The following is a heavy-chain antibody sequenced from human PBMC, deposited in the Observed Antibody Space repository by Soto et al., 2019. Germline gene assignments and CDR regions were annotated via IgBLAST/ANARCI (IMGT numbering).Heavy chain of an antibody. CDR3: ARSGYSSSWYVDYYYYGMDV. D-gene: IGHD6-13*01. J-gene: IGHJ6*02. CDR1: GFTFSSYA. V-gene: IGHV3-30-3*01. Sequence: QVQLVESGGGVVQPGRSLRLSCAASGFTFSSYAMHWVRQAPGKGLEWVAVISYDGSNKYYADSVKGRFTISRDNSKNPLYLQMNSLRAEDTAVYYCARSGYSSSWYVDYYYYGMDVWGQRTTVTVSS. CDR2: ISYDGSNK.